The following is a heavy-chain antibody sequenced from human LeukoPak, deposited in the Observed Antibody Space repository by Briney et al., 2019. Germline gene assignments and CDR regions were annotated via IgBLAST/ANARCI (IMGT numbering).Heavy chain of an antibody. Sequence: GGSLRLSCAASGFIFSNYAMHWVRQAPGKGLEWVSVISYDGYNKYYADSVKGRFTISRDNSKNSQYLQMNSLRAEDTAVYYCARDRPYYGMDVWGQGTTVTVSS. CDR1: GFIFSNYA. J-gene: IGHJ6*02. CDR3: ARDRPYYGMDV. CDR2: ISYDGYNK. D-gene: IGHD6-6*01. V-gene: IGHV3-30-3*01.